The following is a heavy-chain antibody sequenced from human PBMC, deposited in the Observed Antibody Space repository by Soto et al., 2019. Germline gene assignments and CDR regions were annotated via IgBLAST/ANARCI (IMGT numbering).Heavy chain of an antibody. CDR3: ASGHDAYKVRY. D-gene: IGHD1-1*01. Sequence: QVQLQESGPGLVKPSQTLSLTCTVSGGSISSGGTGSYWTWIRQLPGKGLEWIGYIYYTGNTYYTPSLKSHPNISIDTSENQFSLKLTSVTAADTAVYFCASGHDAYKVRYWGQGTLVTVSS. CDR2: IYYTGNT. J-gene: IGHJ4*02. CDR1: GGSISSGGTGSY. V-gene: IGHV4-31*01.